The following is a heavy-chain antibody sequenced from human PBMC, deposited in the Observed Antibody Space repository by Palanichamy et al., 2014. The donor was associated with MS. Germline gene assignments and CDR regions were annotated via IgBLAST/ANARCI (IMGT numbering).Heavy chain of an antibody. CDR3: ARDLGNAIPAGFY. CDR1: GYSFANYG. Sequence: QVYLVQSGGEMKKPGASVKVSCKASGYSFANYGVIWVRQAPGQGLEWIGWITGYHDNIKYADNFQGRVTMTTDTSTSTAHMELRSLRSDDTATYYCARDLGNAIPAGFYWGQGTLVTVSS. CDR2: ITGYHDNI. V-gene: IGHV1-18*01. D-gene: IGHD2-8*01. J-gene: IGHJ4*02.